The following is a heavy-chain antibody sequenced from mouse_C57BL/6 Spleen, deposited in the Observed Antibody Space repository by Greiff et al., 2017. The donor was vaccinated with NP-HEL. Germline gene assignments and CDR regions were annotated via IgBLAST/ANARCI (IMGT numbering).Heavy chain of an antibody. V-gene: IGHV5-16*01. CDR1: GFTFSDYY. D-gene: IGHD1-1*01. CDR2: INYDGSST. CDR3: AREGGIYYGSFFDY. J-gene: IGHJ2*01. Sequence: EVKLMESEGGLVQPGSSMKLSCTASGFTFSDYYMAWVRQVPEKGLEWVANINYDGSSTYYLDSLKSRFIISRDNAKNILYLQMSSLKSEDTATYYCAREGGIYYGSFFDYWGQGTTLTVSS.